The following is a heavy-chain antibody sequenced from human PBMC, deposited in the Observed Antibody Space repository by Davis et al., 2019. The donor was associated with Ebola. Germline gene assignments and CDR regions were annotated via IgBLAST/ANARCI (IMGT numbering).Heavy chain of an antibody. CDR3: ATANRAISGY. CDR1: GFTFTTYW. J-gene: IGHJ4*02. D-gene: IGHD2-2*02. Sequence: PGGSLRLSCAASGFTFTTYWMSWVRQAPGKGLEWLANINQDGSAKQYVDSVKGRFTISRDNAKNSVYLQMNSLRAEDTAVYYCATANRAISGYGGQGTLVSVSS. CDR2: INQDGSAK. V-gene: IGHV3-7*01.